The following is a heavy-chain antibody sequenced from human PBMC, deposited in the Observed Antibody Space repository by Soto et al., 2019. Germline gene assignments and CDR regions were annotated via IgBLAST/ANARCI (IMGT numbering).Heavy chain of an antibody. J-gene: IGHJ5*02. Sequence: SVKVSCKASAGTFSSYAISWVRQAPGQGLEWMGGIIPIFGTANYAQKFQGRVTITADESTSTAYMELSSLRSEDTAVYYCARGTVVAATRWRFDPWGQGTLVTVSS. D-gene: IGHD2-15*01. CDR1: AGTFSSYA. CDR2: IIPIFGTA. V-gene: IGHV1-69*13. CDR3: ARGTVVAATRWRFDP.